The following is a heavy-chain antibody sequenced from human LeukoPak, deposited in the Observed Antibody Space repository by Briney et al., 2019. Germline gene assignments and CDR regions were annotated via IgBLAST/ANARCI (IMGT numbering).Heavy chain of an antibody. D-gene: IGHD2-2*01. CDR2: INHSGST. CDR3: ARSFVVVVPAAPYYFDY. CDR1: GGSFSGYY. J-gene: IGHJ4*02. Sequence: PSETLSLTCAVYGGSFSGYYWSWIRQPLGKGLEWIGEINHSGSTNYNPSLKSRVTISVDTSKNQFSLKLSSVTAADTAVYYCARSFVVVVPAAPYYFDYWGQGTLVTVSS. V-gene: IGHV4-34*01.